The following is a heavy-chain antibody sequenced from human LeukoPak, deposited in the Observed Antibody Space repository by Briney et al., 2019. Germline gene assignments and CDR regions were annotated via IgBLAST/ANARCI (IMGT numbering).Heavy chain of an antibody. V-gene: IGHV3-74*01. D-gene: IGHD6-19*01. CDR3: AREAAVAGIYFDS. J-gene: IGHJ4*02. CDR2: ISYDGSST. CDR1: GFTFSTYW. Sequence: GGSLRLSCVAAGFTFSTYWMHWVRQAPGKGLVWVSRISYDGSSTNYADSVKGRFSISRDNAKNTVYLQMNSLRAEDTAVYYCAREAAVAGIYFDSWGQGTLVTVSS.